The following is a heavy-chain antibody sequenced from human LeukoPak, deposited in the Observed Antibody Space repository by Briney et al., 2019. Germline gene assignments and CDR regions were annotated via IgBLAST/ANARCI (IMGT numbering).Heavy chain of an antibody. Sequence: GGSLRLSCVASGITFSSYAMSWVRQAPGKGLEWVSAISGSGGSTYYADSVKGRFTISRDNSKNTLYLQMNSLRAEDTAVYYCAKDPGGYCSSTSCYYDYWGQGTLVTVSS. CDR2: ISGSGGST. D-gene: IGHD2-2*01. J-gene: IGHJ4*02. CDR1: GITFSSYA. CDR3: AKDPGGYCSSTSCYYDY. V-gene: IGHV3-23*01.